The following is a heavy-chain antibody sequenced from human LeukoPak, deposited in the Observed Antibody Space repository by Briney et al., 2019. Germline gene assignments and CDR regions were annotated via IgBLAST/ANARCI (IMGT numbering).Heavy chain of an antibody. J-gene: IGHJ4*02. Sequence: SVKVSCKASGGTFSSYAISWVRQAPGQGLEWMGGIIPIFGTANYEQEFQGRVTITTDEPTSTAYMELSSLRSEDTAVYYCASPSGWDFGWLPHLDYWGQGTLVTVSS. CDR2: IIPIFGTA. D-gene: IGHD3-9*01. CDR1: GGTFSSYA. V-gene: IGHV1-69*05. CDR3: ASPSGWDFGWLPHLDY.